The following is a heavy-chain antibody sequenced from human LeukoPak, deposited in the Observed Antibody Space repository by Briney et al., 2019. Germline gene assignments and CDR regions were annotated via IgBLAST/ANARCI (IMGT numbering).Heavy chain of an antibody. Sequence: GASVKVSRKASGYTFTGYYMHWVRQAPGQGLEWMGWINPNSGGTNYAQKFQGRVTMTRDTSISTAYMELSRLRSDDTAVYYCARDYHDSNGLYTDYWGQGTLVTVSS. D-gene: IGHD3-22*01. V-gene: IGHV1-2*02. CDR2: INPNSGGT. CDR3: ARDYHDSNGLYTDY. CDR1: GYTFTGYY. J-gene: IGHJ4*02.